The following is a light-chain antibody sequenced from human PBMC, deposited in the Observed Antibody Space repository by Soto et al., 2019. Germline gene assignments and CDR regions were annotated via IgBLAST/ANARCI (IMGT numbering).Light chain of an antibody. CDR1: SSNIGSNT. V-gene: IGLV1-44*01. CDR2: TQN. Sequence: QSVLTQPTSASGTPGQRVTISWSGSSSNIGSNTVNWYQQFPGTAPKLLIYTQNQRPSGVPDRFSASKSGTSASLAISGLQSEDEADYYCATWDNSVNGVLFGGGTKLTVL. J-gene: IGLJ2*01. CDR3: ATWDNSVNGVL.